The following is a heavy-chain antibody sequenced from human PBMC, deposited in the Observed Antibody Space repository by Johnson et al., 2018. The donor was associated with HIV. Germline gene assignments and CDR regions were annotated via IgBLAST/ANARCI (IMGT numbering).Heavy chain of an antibody. CDR3: AKFSTWGSGYYAFDI. Sequence: QVKLVESGGGVVQPGGSLRLSCAASGFTFSSYGMHWVRQAPGKGLEWVAFIRYDGTNKYYADSVKGRFTISRDNSKNTLYLQLNSLRAEDTAIYYCAKFSTWGSGYYAFDIWGQGTIFTVSS. CDR2: IRYDGTNK. J-gene: IGHJ3*02. CDR1: GFTFSSYG. D-gene: IGHD3-22*01. V-gene: IGHV3-30*02.